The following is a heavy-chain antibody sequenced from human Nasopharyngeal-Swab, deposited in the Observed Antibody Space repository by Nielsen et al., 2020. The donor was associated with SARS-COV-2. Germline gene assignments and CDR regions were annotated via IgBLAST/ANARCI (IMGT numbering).Heavy chain of an antibody. CDR2: VFYSGTT. D-gene: IGHD5-18*01. J-gene: IGHJ4*02. Sequence: SETLSLTCSVSGSSISSYYWSWIRQRPGKGLEWLGYVFYSGTTNYNPSLKSRVSISVDTSRNQFSLKLRSMTAADTAVYYCARSGYSYGLPVGYFGHWGQGILVTVSS. CDR1: GSSISSYY. CDR3: ARSGYSYGLPVGYFGH. V-gene: IGHV4-59*01.